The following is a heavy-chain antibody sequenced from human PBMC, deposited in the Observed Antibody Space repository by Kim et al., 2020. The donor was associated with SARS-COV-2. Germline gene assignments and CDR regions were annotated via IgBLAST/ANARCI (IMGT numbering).Heavy chain of an antibody. V-gene: IGHV5-51*01. CDR2: T. CDR3: ARRSSSWSANY. J-gene: IGHJ4*02. Sequence: TRYSPSFQGQVTISADKSISTAYLQWSSLKASDTAMYYCARRSSSWSANYWGQGTLVTVSS. D-gene: IGHD6-13*01.